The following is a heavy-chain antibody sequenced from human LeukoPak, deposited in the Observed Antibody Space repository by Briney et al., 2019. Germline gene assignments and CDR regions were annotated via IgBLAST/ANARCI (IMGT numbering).Heavy chain of an antibody. J-gene: IGHJ4*02. V-gene: IGHV4-31*03. D-gene: IGHD3-22*01. CDR1: GASFSSGDQY. CDR2: IHPSGTL. CDR3: TRGLDSRKLGY. Sequence: SQTLSLTCTVSGASFSSGDQYWNWIRQSPGKGLEWIGSIHPSGTLYNNPSLESRVTISIDTSKNQFSLNLNSVTAADTAVYFCTRGLDSRKLGYWGQGTLVTVSS.